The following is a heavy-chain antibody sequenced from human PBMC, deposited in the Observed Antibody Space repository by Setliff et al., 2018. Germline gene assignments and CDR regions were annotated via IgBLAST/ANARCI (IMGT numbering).Heavy chain of an antibody. CDR1: GYTFRSYA. D-gene: IGHD6-13*01. J-gene: IGHJ6*03. Sequence: GASVKVSCKASGYTFRSYAMNWVRQAPGQGLEWMGGIIPIFGTANYAQKFQGRVTITTDESTSTAYMELSSLRSEDTAVYYCARGRGAAAAYYYYYYMDVWGKGTTVTVSS. CDR2: IIPIFGTA. V-gene: IGHV1-69*05. CDR3: ARGRGAAAAYYYYYYMDV.